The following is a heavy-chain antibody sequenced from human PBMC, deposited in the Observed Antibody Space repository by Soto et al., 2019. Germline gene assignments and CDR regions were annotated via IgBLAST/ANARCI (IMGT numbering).Heavy chain of an antibody. CDR3: VRDGTKNLRDWFDP. J-gene: IGHJ5*02. Sequence: SETLSLTCAVYGGSFSAYYWSWIRQPPGKGLEWIGRIYATGSSDYNPSLKSRITISVDMSKKQFSLTLRSVTAADTAMYYCVRDGTKNLRDWFDPWGQGILVTVSS. CDR2: IYATGSS. D-gene: IGHD1-1*01. CDR1: GGSFSAYY. V-gene: IGHV4-59*10.